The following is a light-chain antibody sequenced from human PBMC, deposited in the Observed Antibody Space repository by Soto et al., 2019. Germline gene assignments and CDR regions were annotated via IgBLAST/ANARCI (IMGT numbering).Light chain of an antibody. V-gene: IGKV3-20*01. Sequence: EVVVTQSPGTLSLATGERATLSCRASQIVSSSYLAYLAWYQQKPGQAPRLLIYGASSRATGIPDRFSGSGSGTDFTLTISRLEPEDSAVYYCQQYGSSPITFGQGTRLEIK. CDR3: QQYGSSPIT. CDR2: GAS. J-gene: IGKJ5*01. CDR1: QIVSSSY.